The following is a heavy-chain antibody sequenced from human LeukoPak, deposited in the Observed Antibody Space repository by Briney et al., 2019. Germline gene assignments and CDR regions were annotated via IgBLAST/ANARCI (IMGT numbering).Heavy chain of an antibody. Sequence: PSETLSLTCAVYGGSFSGYYWSWLRQPPGKGLEWIGEINHSGSTNYNPSLKSRVTISVDTSKNQFSLKLSSVTAADTAVYYCARGDYDFWSGYYIPWFDYWGQGTLVTVSS. CDR1: GGSFSGYY. J-gene: IGHJ4*02. CDR2: INHSGST. CDR3: ARGDYDFWSGYYIPWFDY. V-gene: IGHV4-34*01. D-gene: IGHD3-3*01.